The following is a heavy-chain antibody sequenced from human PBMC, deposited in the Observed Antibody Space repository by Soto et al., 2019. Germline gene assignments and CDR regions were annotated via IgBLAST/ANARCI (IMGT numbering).Heavy chain of an antibody. V-gene: IGHV1-69*13. CDR3: ARGSKYYYDSSKAFDI. Sequence: GASVKVSCKASGGTFSSYAISWVRQAPGQGLEWMGGIIPIFGTANYAQKFQGRVTITADESTSTAYMELSSLRSEDTAVYYCARGSKYYYDSSKAFDIWGQGTMVT. J-gene: IGHJ3*02. CDR1: GGTFSSYA. CDR2: IIPIFGTA. D-gene: IGHD3-22*01.